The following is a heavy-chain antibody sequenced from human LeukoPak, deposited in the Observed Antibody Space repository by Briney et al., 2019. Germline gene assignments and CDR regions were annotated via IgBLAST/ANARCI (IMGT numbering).Heavy chain of an antibody. J-gene: IGHJ3*02. CDR1: GGTFSSYA. CDR2: IIPIFGTA. V-gene: IGHV1-69*13. Sequence: ASVKVSCKASGGTFSSYAISWVRQAPGQGLEWMGGIIPIFGTANYAQKFQGRVTITADESTSTAYMELSSLRSEDTAVYYCARGDSSGYYGAFDIWGQGTVVTVSS. D-gene: IGHD3-22*01. CDR3: ARGDSSGYYGAFDI.